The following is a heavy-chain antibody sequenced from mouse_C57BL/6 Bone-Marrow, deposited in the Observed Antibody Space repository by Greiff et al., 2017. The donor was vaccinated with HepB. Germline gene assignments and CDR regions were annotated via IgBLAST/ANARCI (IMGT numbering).Heavy chain of an antibody. J-gene: IGHJ2*01. CDR2: IYPGSGST. CDR3: ARSGVYSYPLFDY. Sequence: QVQLQQPGAELVKPGASVKLSCKASGYTFTSYWITWVKQRPGQGLEWIGDIYPGSGSTNYNEKFKSKATLTVDTSSSTAYMQLSSLTSEDSAVYYCARSGVYSYPLFDYWGQGTTLTVSS. CDR1: GYTFTSYW. V-gene: IGHV1-55*01. D-gene: IGHD2-12*01.